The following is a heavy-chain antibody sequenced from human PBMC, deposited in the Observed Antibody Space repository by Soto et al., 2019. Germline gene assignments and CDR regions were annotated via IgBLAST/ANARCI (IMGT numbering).Heavy chain of an antibody. V-gene: IGHV3-53*01. CDR2: LLTTGVT. Sequence: DGHLVESGGGLIQPGGSLGVSCAASGLGGDKLGWVRQAPGKGLEWVALLLTTGVTQYADSVKGRFSVSRDSSTNTQYLQMSSLTVDDTAVYYCARDRVGDGAYSLDFWAQGVLVSVSS. CDR1: GLGGDK. D-gene: IGHD3-10*01. CDR3: ARDRVGDGAYSLDF. J-gene: IGHJ4*02.